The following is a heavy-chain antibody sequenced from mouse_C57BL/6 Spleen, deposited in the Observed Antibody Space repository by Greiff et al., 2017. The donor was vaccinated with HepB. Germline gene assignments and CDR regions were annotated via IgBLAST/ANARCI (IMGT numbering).Heavy chain of an antibody. Sequence: EVQGVESGGGLVKPGGSLKLSCAASGFTFSSYAMSWVRQTPEKRLEWVATISDGGSYTYYPDNVKGRFTISRDNATNNLYLQMSHLKSEDTAMYYCARDRDYYGSSYDTFAYWGQGTLVTVSA. J-gene: IGHJ3*01. V-gene: IGHV5-4*01. CDR1: GFTFSSYA. D-gene: IGHD1-1*01. CDR2: ISDGGSYT. CDR3: ARDRDYYGSSYDTFAY.